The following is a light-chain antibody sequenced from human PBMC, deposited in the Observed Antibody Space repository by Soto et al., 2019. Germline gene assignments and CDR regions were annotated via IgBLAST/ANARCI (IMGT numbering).Light chain of an antibody. Sequence: EIVLTQSPGTLSLSPGERATLSCRASQSVSSSYLAWYQQKLGQAPRLLIHGASSRATGIPDRFSGSGSGTDFTLTINRLEPEDFAVYYCQQRSNWPITFGQGTRLEIK. CDR3: QQRSNWPIT. J-gene: IGKJ5*01. CDR2: GAS. CDR1: QSVSSSY. V-gene: IGKV3D-20*02.